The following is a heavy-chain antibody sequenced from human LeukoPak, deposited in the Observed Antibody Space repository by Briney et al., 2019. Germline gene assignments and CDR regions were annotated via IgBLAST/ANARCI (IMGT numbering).Heavy chain of an antibody. Sequence: PSETLSLTCTVSGGSINSYYWSWLPQPPGKGLEWIGYIYYSGSTNYNPSLMSRVTISIDTSKKQFSLKLSSVTAADTAVYDCARGPPGILWFGVWGQGTLVTVSS. CDR3: ARGPPGILWFGV. CDR2: IYYSGST. J-gene: IGHJ4*02. V-gene: IGHV4-59*01. CDR1: GGSINSYY. D-gene: IGHD3-10*01.